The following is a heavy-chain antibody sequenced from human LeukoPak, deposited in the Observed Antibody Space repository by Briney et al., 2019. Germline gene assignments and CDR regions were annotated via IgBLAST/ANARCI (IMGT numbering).Heavy chain of an antibody. J-gene: IGHJ3*02. CDR1: GFTFSSYA. V-gene: IGHV3-30*04. CDR2: ISYDGSSK. CDR3: ARARSSYGYGDAFDI. D-gene: IGHD5-18*01. Sequence: GGSLRLSCAASGFTFSSYAMSWVRQAPGKGLEWVAVISYDGSSKYYADSVKGRFTISRDNSKNTLYLQMNSLRAEDTAVYYCARARSSYGYGDAFDIWGQGTMVTVSS.